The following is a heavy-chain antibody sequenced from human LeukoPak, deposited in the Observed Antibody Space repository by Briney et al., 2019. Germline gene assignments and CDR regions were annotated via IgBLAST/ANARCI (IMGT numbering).Heavy chain of an antibody. J-gene: IGHJ4*02. CDR2: ISSSSSYL. CDR1: GLTHNSHS. D-gene: IGHD6-19*01. V-gene: IGHV3-21*01. CDR3: ASLAVAARTFVY. Sequence: PGGSLRLSCAASGLTHNSHSMNWARDATGKGLEWVSSISSSSSYLYYADSVKGRFLISRDNAKNSLYLQMNSLRAEDTAVYYCASLAVAARTFVYWGQGTLVTVSS.